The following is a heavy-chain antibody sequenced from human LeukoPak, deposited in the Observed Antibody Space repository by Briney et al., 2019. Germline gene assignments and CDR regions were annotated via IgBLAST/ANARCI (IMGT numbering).Heavy chain of an antibody. D-gene: IGHD4-11*01. CDR2: IYTSGTT. CDR3: AKVGYSNQFDY. V-gene: IGHV4-4*07. Sequence: SETLSLTCTVSGGSISTYYWTWIRQPAGKGLEWIGRIYTSGTTNYNPSLKSRVTMSVDTSKNQFSLKMSSVTAADTAVYYCAKVGYSNQFDYWGQGTLVTVSS. CDR1: GGSISTYY. J-gene: IGHJ4*02.